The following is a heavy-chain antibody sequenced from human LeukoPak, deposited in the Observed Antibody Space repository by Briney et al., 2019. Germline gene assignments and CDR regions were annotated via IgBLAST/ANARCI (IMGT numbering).Heavy chain of an antibody. V-gene: IGHV3-21*01. J-gene: IGHJ6*02. D-gene: IGHD3-9*01. CDR1: GFTFSTYS. CDR2: ISPDSNYK. CDR3: TRDLMDYDVSTGLHHYYMDV. Sequence: PGGSLRLSCAASGFTFSTYSMNWLRLAPGKGLEWVSSISPDSNYKYYVDSVKGRFTISRDNAKSSLYLQMNTLRVEDTAVYYCTRDLMDYDVSTGLHHYYMDVWGQGTTVTVSS.